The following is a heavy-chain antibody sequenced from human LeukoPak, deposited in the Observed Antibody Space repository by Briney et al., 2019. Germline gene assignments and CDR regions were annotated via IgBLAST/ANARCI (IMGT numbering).Heavy chain of an antibody. CDR2: ISADGGSA. CDR1: GLNFGESA. Sequence: GGSLRLSCVASGLNFGESAMHWVRQAPGKGLEWVSLISADGGSAFSADSVKGRYSISRDNSKNSLYLQMDSLRSEDTAMYYCAKESGKFDYWGQGTLVVVSS. CDR3: AKESGKFDY. V-gene: IGHV3-43*02. J-gene: IGHJ4*02.